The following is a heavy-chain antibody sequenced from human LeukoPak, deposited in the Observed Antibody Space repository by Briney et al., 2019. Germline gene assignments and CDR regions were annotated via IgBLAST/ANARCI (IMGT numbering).Heavy chain of an antibody. CDR1: GFTFINYG. D-gene: IGHD1-7*01. Sequence: GGTLRLSCAASGFTFINYGMNWVRQAPGKGLEWVSGVSPSGGTTYYADSVKGRFTISRDNSKNTLYLQMNSLRAEDTAVYYCAKDLNLRYFDYWGQGTLVTVSS. CDR3: AKDLNLRYFDY. CDR2: VSPSGGTT. J-gene: IGHJ4*02. V-gene: IGHV3-23*01.